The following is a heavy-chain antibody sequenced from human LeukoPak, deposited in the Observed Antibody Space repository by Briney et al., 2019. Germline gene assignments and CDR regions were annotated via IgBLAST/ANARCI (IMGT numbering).Heavy chain of an antibody. CDR3: ARTPQLLYDFWSGYWSLDAFDI. Sequence: SETLSLTCTVSGGSISSYYWSWIRQPPGKGLEWIGYIYYSGSTNYNPSLKSRVTISVDTSKNQFSLKLSSVTAADTAVYYCARTPQLLYDFWSGYWSLDAFDIWGQGTMVTVSS. CDR1: GGSISSYY. V-gene: IGHV4-59*01. CDR2: IYYSGST. J-gene: IGHJ3*02. D-gene: IGHD3-3*01.